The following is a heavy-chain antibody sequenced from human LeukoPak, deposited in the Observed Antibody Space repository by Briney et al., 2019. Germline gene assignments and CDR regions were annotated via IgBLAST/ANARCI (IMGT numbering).Heavy chain of an antibody. CDR2: INHRGST. D-gene: IGHD1-26*01. CDR3: AREPAGRSGSRYDY. V-gene: IGHV4-34*01. J-gene: IGHJ4*02. Sequence: SETLSLTCAVYGGSFSGYYWSWIRQPPGKGLEWIGEINHRGSTNYNPSLKSRVTISVDTSKNQFSLKLSSVTAADTAVYYCAREPAGRSGSRYDYWGQGTLVTVSS. CDR1: GGSFSGYY.